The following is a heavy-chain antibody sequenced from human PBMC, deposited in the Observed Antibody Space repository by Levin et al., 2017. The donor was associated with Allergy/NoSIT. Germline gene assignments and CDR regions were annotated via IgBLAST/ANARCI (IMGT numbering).Heavy chain of an antibody. J-gene: IGHJ6*02. Sequence: GESLKISCKASGYTFTSYGISWVRQAPGQGLEWMGWISAYNGNTNYAQKLQGRVTMTTDTSTSTAYMELRSLRSDDTAVYYCARVSHWVAVAGLYYYYVMDVWGQGTTVTVSS. V-gene: IGHV1-18*01. CDR3: ARVSHWVAVAGLYYYYVMDV. CDR2: ISAYNGNT. CDR1: GYTFTSYG. D-gene: IGHD6-19*01.